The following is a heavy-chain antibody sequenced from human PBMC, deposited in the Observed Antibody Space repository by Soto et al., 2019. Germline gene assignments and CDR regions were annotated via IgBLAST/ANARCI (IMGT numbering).Heavy chain of an antibody. CDR2: IYPCDFDT. V-gene: IGHV5-51*01. CDR1: GYSFTSYW. J-gene: IGHJ3*02. CDR3: ARQGRLLRAFDI. D-gene: IGHD2-15*01. Sequence: GESLKISCKGSGYSFTSYWIGWVRQMPGKGLEWMGIIYPCDFDTRYSPSFQGQVTISAYKSISTAYLQWSSLKASYTAMYYCARQGRLLRAFDIWGQGTMVTVSS.